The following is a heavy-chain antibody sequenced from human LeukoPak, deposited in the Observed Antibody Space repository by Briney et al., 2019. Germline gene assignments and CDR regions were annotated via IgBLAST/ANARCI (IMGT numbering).Heavy chain of an antibody. CDR2: IYSGGTT. J-gene: IGHJ5*02. CDR1: GFTVSSNY. CDR3: AKDARAASGTSWFDP. D-gene: IGHD6-13*01. V-gene: IGHV3-66*01. Sequence: GGSLRLSCAASGFTVSSNYMTWVRQAPGKGLEWVSVIYSGGTTYYADSVKGRFIISRDNSKNTLYLQMNSLRAEDTAVYYCAKDARAASGTSWFDPWGQGTLVTVSS.